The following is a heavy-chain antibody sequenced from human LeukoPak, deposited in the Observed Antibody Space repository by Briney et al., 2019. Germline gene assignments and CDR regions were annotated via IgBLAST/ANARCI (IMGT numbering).Heavy chain of an antibody. CDR1: GGSISSGGHY. CDR3: ARGGYCSGGSCYLTWFDP. CDR2: IYYSGST. Sequence: SQTLSLTCTVSGGSISSGGHYWSWIRQHPGKGLEWIGYIYYSGSTYYNPSLKSRLTISVDTSKNQFSLKLSSVTAADTAVYYCARGGYCSGGSCYLTWFDPWGQGTLVTVSS. D-gene: IGHD2-15*01. V-gene: IGHV4-31*03. J-gene: IGHJ5*02.